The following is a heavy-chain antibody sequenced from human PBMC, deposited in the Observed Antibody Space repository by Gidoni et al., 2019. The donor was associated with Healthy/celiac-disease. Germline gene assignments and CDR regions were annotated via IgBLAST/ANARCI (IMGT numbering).Heavy chain of an antibody. J-gene: IGHJ4*02. CDR2: IRSKAYGGTT. V-gene: IGHV3-49*05. Sequence: EVQLVESGGGLVKPGRSLRLSCTASGFTFGDYAMSWFRQAPGKGLEWVGFIRSKAYGGTTEYAASVKGRFTISRDDSKSIAYLQMNSLKTEDTAVYYCTRTITQPEYYDFWSGYFDYWGQGTLVTVSS. CDR1: GFTFGDYA. D-gene: IGHD3-3*01. CDR3: TRTITQPEYYDFWSGYFDY.